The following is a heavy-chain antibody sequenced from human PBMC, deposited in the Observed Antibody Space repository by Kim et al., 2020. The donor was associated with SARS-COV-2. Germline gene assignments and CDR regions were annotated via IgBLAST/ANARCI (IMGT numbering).Heavy chain of an antibody. Sequence: SETLSLTCTVSGGSISSSSYYWGWIRQPPGKGLEWIGSIYYSGSTYYNPSLKSRVTISVDTSKNQFSLKLSSVTAADTAVYYCARLFYPTFDYWGQGTLVTVSS. CDR3: ARLFYPTFDY. CDR1: GGSISSSSYY. CDR2: IYYSGST. V-gene: IGHV4-39*01. J-gene: IGHJ4*02. D-gene: IGHD3-16*02.